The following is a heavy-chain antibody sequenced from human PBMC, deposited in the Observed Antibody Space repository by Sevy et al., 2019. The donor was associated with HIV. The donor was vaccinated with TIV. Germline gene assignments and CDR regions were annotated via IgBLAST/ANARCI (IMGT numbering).Heavy chain of an antibody. D-gene: IGHD7-27*01. CDR2: IIPIFGTP. V-gene: IGHV1-69*13. CDR1: GDTFSTYG. J-gene: IGHJ3*02. CDR3: AREGGVATTGDHDAFDI. Sequence: ASVKVSCKASGDTFSTYGLSWVRQAPGQGLEWMGGIIPIFGTPNYAQKFQGRVTITADESPGTAYMELRSLRSEDTALYYCAREGGVATTGDHDAFDIWGHGTLVTVSS.